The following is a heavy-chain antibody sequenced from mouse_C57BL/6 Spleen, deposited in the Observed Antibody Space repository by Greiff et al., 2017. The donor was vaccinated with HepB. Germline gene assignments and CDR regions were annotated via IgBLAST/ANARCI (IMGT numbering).Heavy chain of an antibody. Sequence: EVKLQQSGPELVKPGASVKISCKASGYTFTDYYMNWVKQSHGKSLEWIGDINPNNGGTSYNQKFKGKATLTVDKSSSTAYMELRSLTSEDSAVYYCARSGDYDVIYAMDYWGQGTSVTVSS. D-gene: IGHD2-4*01. J-gene: IGHJ4*01. CDR3: ARSGDYDVIYAMDY. CDR2: INPNNGGT. V-gene: IGHV1-26*01. CDR1: GYTFTDYY.